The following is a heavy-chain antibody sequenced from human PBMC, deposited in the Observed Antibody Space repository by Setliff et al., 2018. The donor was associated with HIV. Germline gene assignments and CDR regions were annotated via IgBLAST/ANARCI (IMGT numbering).Heavy chain of an antibody. Sequence: GGSLRLSCTASGFTFSSYWMNWVRQAPGKGLEWAAFIRYDGSNKYYADSVKGRFTISRDNSKNTLYLQINRLRSEDTAVYYCARGSSGWGMDFYYYYMDVWGKGTTVTVSS. V-gene: IGHV3-30*02. CDR1: GFTFSSYW. CDR2: IRYDGSNK. D-gene: IGHD6-19*01. J-gene: IGHJ6*03. CDR3: ARGSSGWGMDFYYYYMDV.